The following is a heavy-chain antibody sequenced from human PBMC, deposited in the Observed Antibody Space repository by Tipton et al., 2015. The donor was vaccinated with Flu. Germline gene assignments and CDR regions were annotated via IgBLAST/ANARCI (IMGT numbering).Heavy chain of an antibody. V-gene: IGHV1-2*02. Sequence: QLVQSGAEVKKPGASVKVSCKASGYTFTGYYMHWVRQAPGQGLEWMGWINPNSGGTNYAQKFQGRVTMTRDTSISTAYKALSRLRSDDTAVYYCARYRWNMIENPDDALDIWGQGTMVTVSS. CDR1: GYTFTGYY. CDR2: INPNSGGT. CDR3: ARYRWNMIENPDDALDI. D-gene: IGHD3-22*01. J-gene: IGHJ3*02.